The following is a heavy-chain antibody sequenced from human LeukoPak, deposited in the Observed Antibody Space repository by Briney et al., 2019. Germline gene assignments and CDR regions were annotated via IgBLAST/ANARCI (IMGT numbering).Heavy chain of an antibody. CDR1: GFTFSSHG. V-gene: IGHV3-30*18. CDR3: AKDLEVFRITIFGVVIRQADAFDI. Sequence: GRSLRLSCSASGFTFSSHGMHWVRQAPGKGLEWVALISYDGNNKYSADSVKGRFTISRDNSKNTLYLQMNSLRAEDTAVYYCAKDLEVFRITIFGVVIRQADAFDIWGQGTMVTVSS. J-gene: IGHJ3*02. D-gene: IGHD3-3*01. CDR2: ISYDGNNK.